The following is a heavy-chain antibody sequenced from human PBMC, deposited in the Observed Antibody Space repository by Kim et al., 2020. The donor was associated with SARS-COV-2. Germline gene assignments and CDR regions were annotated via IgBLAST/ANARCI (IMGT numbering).Heavy chain of an antibody. CDR2: ISGSGGST. V-gene: IGHV3-23*01. D-gene: IGHD3-10*01. Sequence: GGSLRLSCAASGFTFSSYAMSWVRQAPGKGLEWVSAISGSGGSTYYADSVKGRFTISRDNSKNTLYLRMNSLRAEDTAVYYCAKMKGFGELILYYYYGMDVWGQGTTVTVSS. J-gene: IGHJ6*02. CDR3: AKMKGFGELILYYYYGMDV. CDR1: GFTFSSYA.